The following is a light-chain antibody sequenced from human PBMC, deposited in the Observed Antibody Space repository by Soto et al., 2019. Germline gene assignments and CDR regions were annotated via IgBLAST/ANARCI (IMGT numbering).Light chain of an antibody. Sequence: ALTQPPSASGSPGQSVTISCTGTSSDVGVYNYVSWYQQHPGKAPKLMIYEVSKRPSGVPDRFSGSKSGTTASLTVSGLQAEDEADYYCSSFAGNNNLVFGGGTKLTVL. CDR3: SSFAGNNNLV. CDR2: EVS. J-gene: IGLJ2*01. CDR1: SSDVGVYNY. V-gene: IGLV2-8*01.